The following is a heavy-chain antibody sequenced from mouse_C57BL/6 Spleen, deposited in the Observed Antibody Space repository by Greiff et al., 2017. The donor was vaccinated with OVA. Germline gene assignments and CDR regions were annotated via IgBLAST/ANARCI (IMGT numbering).Heavy chain of an antibody. D-gene: IGHD3-3*01. V-gene: IGHV1-15*01. CDR1: GYTFTDYE. J-gene: IGHJ3*01. Sequence: VQLQESGAELVRPGASVTLSCKASGYTFTDYEMHWVKQTPVHGLEWIGAIDPETGGTAYNQKFKGKAIRTADKSSSTAYMELRSLTSEDSAVYYCTSLGAYWGQGTLVTVSA. CDR2: IDPETGGT. CDR3: TSLGAY.